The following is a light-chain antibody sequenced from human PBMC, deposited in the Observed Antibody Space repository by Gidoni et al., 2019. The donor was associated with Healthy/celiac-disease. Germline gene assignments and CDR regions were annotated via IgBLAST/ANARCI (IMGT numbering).Light chain of an antibody. Sequence: QSVLTQPPSVSGAPGQRVTISCTGSSSNIGAGYDVPWYPQLPGTAPKPLIYGNSNRPSGVPDRFSGSKSGTSASLAITGLQAEDEADYYCQSYDSSLSGVVFGGGTKLTVL. V-gene: IGLV1-40*01. J-gene: IGLJ2*01. CDR2: GNS. CDR3: QSYDSSLSGVV. CDR1: SSNIGAGYD.